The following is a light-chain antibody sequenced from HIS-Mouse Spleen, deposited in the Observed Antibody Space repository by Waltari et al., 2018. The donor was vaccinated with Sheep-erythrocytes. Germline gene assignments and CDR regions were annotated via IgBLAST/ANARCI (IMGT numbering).Light chain of an antibody. Sequence: QSALTQPRSVSGSPGQSVTISCTGTSSDVGGYYYFSWYQQHPDKAPKLRIYDVSKRPSGVPDRFSGSKSGNTASLTISGLQAEDEADYYCCSYAGSYTFWVFGGGTKLTVL. CDR3: CSYAGSYTFWV. V-gene: IGLV2-11*02. CDR1: SSDVGGYYY. J-gene: IGLJ3*02. CDR2: DVS.